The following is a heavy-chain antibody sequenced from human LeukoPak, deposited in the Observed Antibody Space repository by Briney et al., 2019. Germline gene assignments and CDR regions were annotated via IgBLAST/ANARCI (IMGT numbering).Heavy chain of an antibody. CDR3: ARDQTQSTGTTDY. Sequence: ASVKVSCKASGYTFTSYDINWVRQATGQGLEWMGWINPNSGGTNYAQKFQGRVTMTRDTSISTAYMELSRLRSDDTAVYYCARDQTQSTGTTDYWGQGTLVTVSS. D-gene: IGHD1-1*01. V-gene: IGHV1-2*02. CDR2: INPNSGGT. J-gene: IGHJ4*02. CDR1: GYTFTSYD.